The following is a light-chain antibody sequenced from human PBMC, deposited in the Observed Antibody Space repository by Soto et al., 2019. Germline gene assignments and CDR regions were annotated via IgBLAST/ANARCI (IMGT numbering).Light chain of an antibody. Sequence: QSALTQPASVSGSPGQSITISCTGTSSDVGGYNYVSWYQQHPGKAPKLMIYDVSNRPSGVSYRFSGSKSGNTASLTISGLQAEDEADYYCSSYTSSSLHVFGTGTKSPS. J-gene: IGLJ1*01. CDR2: DVS. CDR3: SSYTSSSLHV. V-gene: IGLV2-14*03. CDR1: SSDVGGYNY.